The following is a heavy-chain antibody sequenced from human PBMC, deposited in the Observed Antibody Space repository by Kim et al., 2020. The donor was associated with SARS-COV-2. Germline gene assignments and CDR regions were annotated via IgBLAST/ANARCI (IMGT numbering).Heavy chain of an antibody. CDR2: ISAYNGNT. Sequence: ASVKVSCKASGYTFTSYGISWVRQAPGQGLEWMGWISAYNGNTNYAHKLQGRVTMTTDTSTSTAYMELRSLRSDDTAVYYCARGFLVATTEPYYFDYWGQGTLVTVSS. J-gene: IGHJ4*02. CDR1: GYTFTSYG. V-gene: IGHV1-18*04. CDR3: ARGFLVATTEPYYFDY. D-gene: IGHD5-12*01.